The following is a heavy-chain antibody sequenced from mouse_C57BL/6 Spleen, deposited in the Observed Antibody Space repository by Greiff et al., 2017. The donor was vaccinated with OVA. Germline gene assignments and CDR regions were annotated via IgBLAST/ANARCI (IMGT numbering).Heavy chain of an antibody. V-gene: IGHV7-3*01. D-gene: IGHD1-1*01. CDR3: ARPYYYGSSSYAMDY. Sequence: EVHLVESGGGLVQPGGSLSLSCAASGFTFTDYYMSWVRQPPGKALEWLGFIRNKANGYTTEYSASVKGRFTISRDNSQSILYLQMNALRAEDSATYYCARPYYYGSSSYAMDYWGQGTSVTVSS. CDR1: GFTFTDYY. J-gene: IGHJ4*01. CDR2: IRNKANGYTT.